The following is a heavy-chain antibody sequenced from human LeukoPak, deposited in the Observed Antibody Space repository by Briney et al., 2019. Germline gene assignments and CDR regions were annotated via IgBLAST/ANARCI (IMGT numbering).Heavy chain of an antibody. V-gene: IGHV3-30*03. CDR1: GFTFDDYT. J-gene: IGHJ4*02. Sequence: GGSLRLSCAASGFTFDDYTMHWVRQAPGKGLEWVATISYDGSETYYADSMRGRFTISRDNSKNTLSLQVNSLRTDDSAVYYCARDAGAQDYFHYWGQGTLVTVSS. D-gene: IGHD1-26*01. CDR2: ISYDGSET. CDR3: ARDAGAQDYFHY.